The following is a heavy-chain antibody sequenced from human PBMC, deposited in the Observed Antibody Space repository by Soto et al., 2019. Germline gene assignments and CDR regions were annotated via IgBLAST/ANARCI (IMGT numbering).Heavy chain of an antibody. V-gene: IGHV1-3*01. Sequence: ASVKVSCKASGYTFTRYAIHWVRQAPGQGLEWMGWINAGSGSSRYSQNFQGRVTITRDTSASTAYMELSSLIFEDTGVYYCARGRAVSANFFDYWGQGTPVTVSS. CDR1: GYTFTRYA. J-gene: IGHJ4*02. CDR3: ARGRAVSANFFDY. CDR2: INAGSGSS. D-gene: IGHD2-21*02.